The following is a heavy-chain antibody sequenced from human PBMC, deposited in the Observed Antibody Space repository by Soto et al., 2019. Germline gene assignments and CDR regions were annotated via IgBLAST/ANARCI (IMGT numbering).Heavy chain of an antibody. V-gene: IGHV6-1*01. CDR1: GDSVSNNGAT. Sequence: SQTLSLTCAICGDSVSNNGATWNWIRQSPSRGLEWLGRAYYRSRWQYDYAPSVRSRITINPDTSKNQFSLHLSSVTPEDTAVYYCARDPNDFNSGFDSWGQGSLVTVCS. D-gene: IGHD1-1*01. CDR3: ARDPNDFNSGFDS. CDR2: AYYRSRWQY. J-gene: IGHJ4*02.